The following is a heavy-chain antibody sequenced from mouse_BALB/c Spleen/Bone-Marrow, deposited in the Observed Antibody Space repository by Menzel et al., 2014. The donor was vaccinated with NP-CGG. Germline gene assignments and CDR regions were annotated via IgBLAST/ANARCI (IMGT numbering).Heavy chain of an antibody. CDR3: ARGRWYY. CDR1: GYTFTDYT. Sequence: VQLQQSGPELVKPGASVKISCKTSGYTFTDYTLHWVKQSHGKSLEWIGGINPNIGGTTYNQKFKDKASLTLNKSSTTAYMELRSLTSEDSAVYFCARGRWYYWGQGTTLTVSS. CDR2: INPNIGGT. D-gene: IGHD2-3*01. J-gene: IGHJ2*01. V-gene: IGHV1-22*01.